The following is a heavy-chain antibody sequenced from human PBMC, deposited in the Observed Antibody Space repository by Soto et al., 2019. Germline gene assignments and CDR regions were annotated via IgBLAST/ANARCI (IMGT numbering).Heavy chain of an antibody. CDR1: GFTFSDYY. D-gene: IGHD6-19*01. CDR2: ISSSGSTI. J-gene: IGHJ6*02. Sequence: GGSLRLSCAASGFTFSDYYISWIRQAPGKGLEWVSYISSSGSTIYYADSVKGRFTISRDNAKNSLYLQMNSLRAEDTAVYYCARDIAVAGKDYYYYYGMDVWGQGTTVTVS. CDR3: ARDIAVAGKDYYYYYGMDV. V-gene: IGHV3-11*01.